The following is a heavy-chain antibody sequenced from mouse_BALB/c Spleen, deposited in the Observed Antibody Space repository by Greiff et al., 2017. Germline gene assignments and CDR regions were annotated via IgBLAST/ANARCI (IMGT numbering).Heavy chain of an antibody. D-gene: IGHD2-4*01. CDR2: ISYSGST. CDR3: ARYDYEGPFDY. Sequence: EVQLVESGPGLVKPSQSLSLTCTVTGYSITSDYAWNWIRQFPGNKLEWMGYISYSGSTSYNPSLKSRISITRDTSKNQFFLQLNSVTTEDTATYYCARYDYEGPFDYWGQGTTLTVSS. J-gene: IGHJ2*01. CDR1: GYSITSDYA. V-gene: IGHV3-2*02.